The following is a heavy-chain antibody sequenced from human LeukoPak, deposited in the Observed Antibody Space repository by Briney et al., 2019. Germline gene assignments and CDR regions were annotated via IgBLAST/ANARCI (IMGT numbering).Heavy chain of an antibody. CDR1: GYTFTSYD. J-gene: IGHJ5*02. CDR2: MNPNSGNT. CDR3: ARSCWWCMLYDNWFDP. Sequence: GASVKVSCKASGYTFTSYDINWVRQATGQGLEWMGWMNPNSGNTGYAQKFQGRVTMTRDTPISTAYMELSSLRSDDTAVYRCARSCWWCMLYDNWFDPWGQGTLVTVSS. V-gene: IGHV1-8*01. D-gene: IGHD2-8*02.